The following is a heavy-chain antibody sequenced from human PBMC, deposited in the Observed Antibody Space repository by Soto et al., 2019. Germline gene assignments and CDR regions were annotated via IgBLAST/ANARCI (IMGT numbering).Heavy chain of an antibody. CDR2: IYYSGST. D-gene: IGHD3-3*01. CDR3: ARHPIWSGYYFGVDY. Sequence: ASETLSLTCTVSGGSISSYYWSWIRQPPGKGLEWIGYIYYSGSTNYNPSLKSRVTISVDTSKNQFSLKLSSVTAADTAVYYCARHPIWSGYYFGVDYWGQGTLVTVSS. J-gene: IGHJ4*02. V-gene: IGHV4-59*08. CDR1: GGSISSYY.